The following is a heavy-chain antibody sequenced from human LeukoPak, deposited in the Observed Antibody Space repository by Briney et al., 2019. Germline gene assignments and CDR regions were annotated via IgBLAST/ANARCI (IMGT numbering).Heavy chain of an antibody. CDR2: IYPGDSDT. Sequence: GESLKISCKGSGYSFTSYWIGWVRQMPGKGLAWMGIIYPGDSDTRYSPSFQGQVTISADKSISTAYLQWSSLKASDTAMYYCARNPNGDYGANWFDPWGQGTLVTVSS. D-gene: IGHD4-17*01. CDR1: GYSFTSYW. J-gene: IGHJ5*02. V-gene: IGHV5-51*01. CDR3: ARNPNGDYGANWFDP.